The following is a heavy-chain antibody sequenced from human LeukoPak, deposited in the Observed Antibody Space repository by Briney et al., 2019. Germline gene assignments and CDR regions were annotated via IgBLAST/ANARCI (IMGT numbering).Heavy chain of an antibody. CDR1: GGSISSSSYY. CDR3: AREITIFGVVIFDP. D-gene: IGHD3-3*01. CDR2: IYTSGST. J-gene: IGHJ5*02. V-gene: IGHV4-61*02. Sequence: PSETLSLTCTVSGGSISSSSYYWSWIRQPAGKGLEWIGRIYTSGSTNYNPSLKSRVTISVDTSKNQFSLKLSSVTAADTAVYYCAREITIFGVVIFDPWGQGTLVTVSS.